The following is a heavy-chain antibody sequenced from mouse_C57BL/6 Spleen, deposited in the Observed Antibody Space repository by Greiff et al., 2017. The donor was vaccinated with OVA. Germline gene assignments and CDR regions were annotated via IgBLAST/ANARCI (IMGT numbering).Heavy chain of an antibody. CDR1: GFNIKDDC. Sequence: VQLQQSGAELVRPGASVKLSCTASGFNIKDDCMHWVKQRPEQGLEWIGWIDPENGDTEYASKFQGKATITADTSSNTAYLQLSSLTSEDTAVYYCTPITTVVATDAMDYWGQGTSVTVSS. J-gene: IGHJ4*01. D-gene: IGHD1-1*01. CDR3: TPITTVVATDAMDY. V-gene: IGHV14-4*01. CDR2: IDPENGDT.